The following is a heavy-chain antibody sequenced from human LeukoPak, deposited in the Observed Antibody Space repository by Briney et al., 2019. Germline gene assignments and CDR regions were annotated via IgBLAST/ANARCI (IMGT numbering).Heavy chain of an antibody. CDR3: ARDLELSAVYYFDS. D-gene: IGHD3-3*01. Sequence: GGSLRLSCEASGFTFSIFPMHWVRQAPGKGLEWVALISSGSEKYYADSVKGRFTISRDNSKNMLYLQMNSLRADDTAVYYCARDLELSAVYYFDSWGQGTLVIVSS. J-gene: IGHJ4*02. CDR2: ISSGSEK. V-gene: IGHV3-30*04. CDR1: GFTFSIFP.